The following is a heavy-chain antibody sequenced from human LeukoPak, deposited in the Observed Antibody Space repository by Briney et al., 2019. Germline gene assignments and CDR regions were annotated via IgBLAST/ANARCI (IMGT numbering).Heavy chain of an antibody. V-gene: IGHV3-74*01. CDR1: GFSFDRHW. Sequence: GGSLRLSCTGSGFSFDRHWMHWVRHAPGKGLELVSHINPEGTLTTYADFVKGRFTISRDNTNNKLYLQMNRLRVDDTALYFCVRGQDTPYGLDYWGQVALVTVSS. CDR3: VRGQDTPYGLDY. J-gene: IGHJ4*02. CDR2: INPEGTLT. D-gene: IGHD3-10*01.